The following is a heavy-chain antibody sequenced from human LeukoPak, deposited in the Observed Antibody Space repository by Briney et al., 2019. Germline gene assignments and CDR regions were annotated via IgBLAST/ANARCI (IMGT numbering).Heavy chain of an antibody. V-gene: IGHV4-59*01. D-gene: IGHD3-10*01. CDR1: GGSISSYY. Sequence: SETLSLTCTVSGGSISSYYWNWVRQPPGKGLEWIGYIYYSGSTNYNPSLKSRVTISVDTSKNQFSLKLSSVTAADTAVYYCASSAYYYGSVMGGWFDPWGQGTLVTVSS. J-gene: IGHJ5*02. CDR2: IYYSGST. CDR3: ASSAYYYGSVMGGWFDP.